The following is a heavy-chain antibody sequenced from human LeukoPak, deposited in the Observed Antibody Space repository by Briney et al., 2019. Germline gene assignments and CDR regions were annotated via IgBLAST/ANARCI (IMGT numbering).Heavy chain of an antibody. J-gene: IGHJ4*02. D-gene: IGHD2-15*01. V-gene: IGHV1-2*02. Sequence: ASVRVSCKTSGYNFIGYFIHWVRQAPGQGLEWMGWIDPHSGETAYANKLQGRVTLTRDTTTTTVYMESNSLRSDDTAVYFCARVRGGYCTGDRCYGDFFFDNWGQGTLVTVTS. CDR3: ARVRGGYCTGDRCYGDFFFDN. CDR1: GYNFIGYF. CDR2: IDPHSGET.